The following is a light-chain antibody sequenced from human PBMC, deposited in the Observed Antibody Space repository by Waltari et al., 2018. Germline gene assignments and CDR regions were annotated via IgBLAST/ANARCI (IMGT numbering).Light chain of an antibody. CDR2: DAS. V-gene: IGKV3-11*01. CDR1: QSVGDY. CDR3: QQRSNWPRYT. J-gene: IGKJ2*01. Sequence: EIVLTQSPATLSLSPGVRATLSCRASQSVGDYLAWHQQQPGQAPRLLIYDASNRATGIPARFSGSGSGTDFTLTISSLEPEDFAVYYCQQRSNWPRYTFGQGTKLEIK.